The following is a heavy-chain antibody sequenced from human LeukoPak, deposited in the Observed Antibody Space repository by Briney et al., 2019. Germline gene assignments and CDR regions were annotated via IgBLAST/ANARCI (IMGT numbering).Heavy chain of an antibody. Sequence: GGSLRLSCAASGFTFSNAWMSWVRQAPGEGVEWVGRIKSKTDGGTTDYAAPVKGRFTISRDDSKNTLYLQMNSLKTEDTAVYYCTTDSDDSSGYHLFYYYYGMDVWGQGTTVTVSS. D-gene: IGHD3-22*01. CDR3: TTDSDDSSGYHLFYYYYGMDV. V-gene: IGHV3-15*01. CDR2: IKSKTDGGTT. J-gene: IGHJ6*02. CDR1: GFTFSNAW.